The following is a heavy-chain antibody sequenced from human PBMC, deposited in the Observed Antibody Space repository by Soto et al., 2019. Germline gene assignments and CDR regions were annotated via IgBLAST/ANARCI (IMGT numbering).Heavy chain of an antibody. CDR1: GGTFSSYT. CDR3: ARHMIAAAGTGWFDP. D-gene: IGHD6-13*01. V-gene: IGHV1-69*02. Sequence: QVQLVQSGAEVKKPGSLVKVSCKASGGTFSSYTISWVRQAPGQGLEWMGRIIPILGIANYAQKFQGRVMITANKSTRTAYMELSSLRSEDTAVYYCARHMIAAAGTGWFDPWGQGTLVTVSS. J-gene: IGHJ5*02. CDR2: IIPILGIA.